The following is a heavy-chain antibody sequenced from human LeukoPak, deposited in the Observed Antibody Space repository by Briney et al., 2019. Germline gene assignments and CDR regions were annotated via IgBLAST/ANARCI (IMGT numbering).Heavy chain of an antibody. CDR2: IYVTGT. Sequence: KPSETLSLTCTVSGGSIGTYYWSWIRRSPGKGLEWIGYIYVTGTRYNPYLQSRVTISVDRSRNQFFLKMSSVTAADTAVYYCARHIGGGIEDMDVWGKGTKVIVSS. J-gene: IGHJ6*03. CDR1: GGSIGTYY. D-gene: IGHD3-16*02. V-gene: IGHV4-59*08. CDR3: ARHIGGGIEDMDV.